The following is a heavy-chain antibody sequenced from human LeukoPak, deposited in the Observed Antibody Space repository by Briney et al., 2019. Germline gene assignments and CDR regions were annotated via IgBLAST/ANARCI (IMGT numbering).Heavy chain of an antibody. Sequence: GGSLRLSCAASGFTFSSYAMSWVRQAPGKGLEWVSAISGSGGSTYYADSVKGRFTISRDNSKNTLYLQMNSLRAEDTAVYYCAKVDRNTERWLVRPFDYWGQGTLVTVSS. J-gene: IGHJ4*02. D-gene: IGHD6-19*01. CDR3: AKVDRNTERWLVRPFDY. V-gene: IGHV3-23*01. CDR1: GFTFSSYA. CDR2: ISGSGGST.